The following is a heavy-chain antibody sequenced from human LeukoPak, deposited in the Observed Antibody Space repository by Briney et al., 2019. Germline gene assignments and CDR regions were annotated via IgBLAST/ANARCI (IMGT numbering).Heavy chain of an antibody. CDR1: GFTFSSYG. Sequence: PGRSLRLSCAASGFTFSSYGMHWVRQAPGKGLEWVAVIWYDGSNKNYADSVKGRFTISRDNSKNTLYLQMNSLRAEDTAVYYCARDVPHNWFDTWGQGTLVTVSS. J-gene: IGHJ5*02. CDR3: ARDVPHNWFDT. CDR2: IWYDGSNK. V-gene: IGHV3-33*01.